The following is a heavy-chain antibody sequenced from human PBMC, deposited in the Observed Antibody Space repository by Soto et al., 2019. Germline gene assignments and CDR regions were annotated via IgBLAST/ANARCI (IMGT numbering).Heavy chain of an antibody. Sequence: QVQLQESGPRLVKPSETVSLTCSVSGVPISSTSYFWAWIRQPPGTVLDCIGSPYLAGRISYNPSLESRLTIAVDTSKNHFSLTMTSVTASDTALYYCARRGYGLAVWGHGTTVNVS. D-gene: IGHD6-13*01. J-gene: IGHJ6*02. CDR2: PYLAGRI. V-gene: IGHV4-39*01. CDR1: GVPISSTSYF. CDR3: ARRGYGLAV.